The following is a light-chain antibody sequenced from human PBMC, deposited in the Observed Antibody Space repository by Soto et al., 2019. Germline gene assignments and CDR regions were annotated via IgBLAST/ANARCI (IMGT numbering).Light chain of an antibody. CDR3: QQRSNWPPNYT. J-gene: IGKJ2*01. V-gene: IGKV3-11*01. CDR2: DAS. CDR1: QSVSSY. Sequence: EIVLTQSPATLSLSPGERATLSCRASQSVSSYLAWYHQKPGQAPRLLIYDASNRATSIPARFSGSGSGTDFTLTISSLEPEDFAVYYCQQRSNWPPNYTFGQGTKLEIK.